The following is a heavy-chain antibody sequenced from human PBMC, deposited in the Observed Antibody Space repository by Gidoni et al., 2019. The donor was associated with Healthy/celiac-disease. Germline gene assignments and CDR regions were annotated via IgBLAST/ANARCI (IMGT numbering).Heavy chain of an antibody. D-gene: IGHD4-4*01. CDR3: AKDHDYGNDHPRYFDY. CDR1: GFTFSSYA. J-gene: IGHJ4*02. V-gene: IGHV3-23*01. CDR2: ISGSGGST. Sequence: EVQLLESGGGLVQPGVSLRLSCAASGFTFSSYAMSWFRQAPGKVLEWVSAISGSGGSTYYADSVKGRFTISRDNSKNTLYLQMNSLRAEDTAVYYCAKDHDYGNDHPRYFDYWGQGTLVTVSS.